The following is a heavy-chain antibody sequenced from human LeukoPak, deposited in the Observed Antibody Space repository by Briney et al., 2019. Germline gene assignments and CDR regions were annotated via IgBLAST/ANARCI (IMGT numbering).Heavy chain of an antibody. CDR2: IYYSGST. V-gene: IGHV4-39*07. CDR3: ARDQVDTAMVNDAFDI. Sequence: PSETLSLTCTVSGGSISSSSYYWGWIRQPPGKGLEWIGSIYYSGSTYYNPSLKSRVTISVDTSKNQFSLKPSSVTAADTAVYYCARDQVDTAMVNDAFDIWGQGTMVTVSS. J-gene: IGHJ3*02. CDR1: GGSISSSSYY. D-gene: IGHD5-18*01.